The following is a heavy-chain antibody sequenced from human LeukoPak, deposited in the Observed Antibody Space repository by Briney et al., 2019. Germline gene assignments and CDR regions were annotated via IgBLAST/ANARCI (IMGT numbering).Heavy chain of an antibody. CDR1: GFTFGDYA. CDR3: TRVLWLRSVSEHFNWFDP. Sequence: PGGSLRLSCTASGFTFGDYAMSWVRQAPGKGLEWVGFIRSKAYGGTTEYAASVKGRFTISRDDSKSIAYLQMNSLKTEDTAVYYCTRVLWLRSVSEHFNWFDPRGQGTLVTVSS. CDR2: IRSKAYGGTT. J-gene: IGHJ5*02. D-gene: IGHD5-12*01. V-gene: IGHV3-49*04.